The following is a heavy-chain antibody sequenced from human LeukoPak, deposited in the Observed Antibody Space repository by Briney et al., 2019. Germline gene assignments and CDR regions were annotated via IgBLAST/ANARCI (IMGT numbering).Heavy chain of an antibody. Sequence: SQTLSLTCAISGDSVSSNSAAWNWIRQSPSRGLEWLGRTYYRSKWYNDYAVSVKSRITINPDTSKNQFSLQLNSVTPEDAAVYYCARGSSSGWYMDYYYGMDVWGQGTRSPSP. J-gene: IGHJ6*02. CDR3: ARGSSSGWYMDYYYGMDV. V-gene: IGHV6-1*01. D-gene: IGHD6-19*01. CDR2: TYYRSKWYN. CDR1: GDSVSSNSAA.